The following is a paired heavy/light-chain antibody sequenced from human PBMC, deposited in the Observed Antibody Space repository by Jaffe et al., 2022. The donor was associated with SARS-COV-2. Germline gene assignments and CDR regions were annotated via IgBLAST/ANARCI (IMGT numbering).Heavy chain of an antibody. CDR2: VTGSGSIT. CDR3: AKDVTYDRSVYVGYFDL. V-gene: IGHV3-23*01. Sequence: EVQLLESGGGLVQPGGSLRLSCAASGFTFSNYAMSWVRQAPGKGLEWVSGVTGSGSITYYADSVKGRFTISRDNSKNTLSLQMNSLRAEDTAVYYCAKDVTYDRSVYVGYFDLWGRGTLVTVSS. J-gene: IGHJ2*01. CDR1: GFTFSNYA. D-gene: IGHD3-22*01.
Light chain of an antibody. CDR3: QQYSSTPLT. V-gene: IGKV4-1*01. J-gene: IGKJ4*01. CDR2: WAS. Sequence: DIVMTQSPDSLAVSLGERATINCKSSQSVLYSSDNKNYLAWYQHKPGQPPKLLIYWASTRESGVPDRFSGGGSGTDFTLTISSLQAEDVAVYYCQQYSSTPLTFGGGTKVEIK. CDR1: QSVLYSSDNKNY.